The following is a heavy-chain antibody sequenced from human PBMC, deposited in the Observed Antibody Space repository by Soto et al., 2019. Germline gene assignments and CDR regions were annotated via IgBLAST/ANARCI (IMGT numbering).Heavy chain of an antibody. V-gene: IGHV1-69*01. CDR1: GGRFSTYA. CDR2: IITFFGAA. Sequence: QVQLVQSGAEVRKPGSSVRVSCKASGGRFSTYAFNWMRQAPGQGLEWLGGIITFFGAAMYAQKFQGRVTITPDELTTTAYMELSGLRSEDTAVYYCARGGKERFRGSGMDVWGQGTTVTVSS. D-gene: IGHD1-1*01. J-gene: IGHJ6*02. CDR3: ARGGKERFRGSGMDV.